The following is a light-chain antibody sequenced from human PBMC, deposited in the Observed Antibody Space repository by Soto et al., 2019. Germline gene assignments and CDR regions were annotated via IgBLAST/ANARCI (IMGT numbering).Light chain of an antibody. CDR2: EVS. V-gene: IGLV2-14*01. CDR3: SSYSSSSTV. CDR1: SSDVGSYNY. J-gene: IGLJ1*01. Sequence: QSALTQPASVSGSPGQSITISCTVTSSDVGSYNYVSWYQQHPGKAPKLMIYEVSTRPSGVSSRFSGSKSGNTASLTISGLQAEDEADYYCSSYSSSSTVFGTGTKVTVL.